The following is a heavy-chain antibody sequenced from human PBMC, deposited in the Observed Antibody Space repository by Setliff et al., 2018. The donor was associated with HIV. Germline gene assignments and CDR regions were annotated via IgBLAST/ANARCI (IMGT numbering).Heavy chain of an antibody. CDR1: GYTFTTYA. V-gene: IGHV1-3*01. CDR2: INAGNGNT. D-gene: IGHD2-8*01. CDR3: ARGGTNGAPGYYYMDV. Sequence: ASVKVSCKASGYTFTTYAIHWVRQAPGQRLEFMGWINAGNGNTKYSQRFQGRVTITIDTSASTAYMELRSLRSDDTAVYYCARGGTNGAPGYYYMDVWGKGTTVTVSS. J-gene: IGHJ6*03.